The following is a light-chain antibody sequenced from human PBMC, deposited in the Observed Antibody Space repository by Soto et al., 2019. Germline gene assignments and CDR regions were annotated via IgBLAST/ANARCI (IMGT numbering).Light chain of an antibody. J-gene: IGKJ5*01. Sequence: EIVLTQSPGTLSLSPGERATLSCRACQSVSSSYLAWYQQKPGQAPRLLIYGASSRATGIPDRFSGSGSGTDFTLTISRLEPEDFAVYYCQQYGSLPPITFGQGTRLEI. CDR1: QSVSSSY. CDR3: QQYGSLPPIT. CDR2: GAS. V-gene: IGKV3-20*01.